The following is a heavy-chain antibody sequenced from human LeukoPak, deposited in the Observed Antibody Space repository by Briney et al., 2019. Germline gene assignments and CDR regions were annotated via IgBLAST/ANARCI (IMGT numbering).Heavy chain of an antibody. Sequence: GASLQISCKGSGYSFTSYWIGWVRQMPGKGLEWMGIIYPGDSDTRYSPSFQGQVTISADKSISTAYLQWSSLKASDTAMYYCARHEASSSWQPFHYWGQGTLVTVFS. CDR1: GYSFTSYW. CDR3: ARHEASSSWQPFHY. D-gene: IGHD6-13*01. CDR2: IYPGDSDT. V-gene: IGHV5-51*01. J-gene: IGHJ4*02.